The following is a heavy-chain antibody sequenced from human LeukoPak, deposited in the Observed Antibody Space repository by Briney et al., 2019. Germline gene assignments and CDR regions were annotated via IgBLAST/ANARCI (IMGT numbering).Heavy chain of an antibody. D-gene: IGHD4-17*01. V-gene: IGHV3-9*01. Sequence: GRSLRLSCAASGFTFDDYAMHWVRQAPGKGLEWVSGISWNSGSIGYADSVKGRFTISRDNAKNSLYLQMNSLRAEDTALYYCAKGPTGDYGDYGLFDYWGQGTLVTVSS. CDR2: ISWNSGSI. CDR3: AKGPTGDYGDYGLFDY. CDR1: GFTFDDYA. J-gene: IGHJ4*02.